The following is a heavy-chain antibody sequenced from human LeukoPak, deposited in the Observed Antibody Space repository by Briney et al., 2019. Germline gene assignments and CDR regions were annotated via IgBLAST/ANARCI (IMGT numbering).Heavy chain of an antibody. V-gene: IGHV3-30*18. Sequence: QPGGSLRLCCAASGFTFSSYGMHWVRQAPGKGLEWVAVISYDGSNKYYADSVKGRFTISRDNSKNTLYLQMNSLRAEDTAVYYCAKVSSKWLRLGYFDYWGQGTLVTVSS. CDR3: AKVSSKWLRLGYFDY. CDR2: ISYDGSNK. D-gene: IGHD5-12*01. CDR1: GFTFSSYG. J-gene: IGHJ4*02.